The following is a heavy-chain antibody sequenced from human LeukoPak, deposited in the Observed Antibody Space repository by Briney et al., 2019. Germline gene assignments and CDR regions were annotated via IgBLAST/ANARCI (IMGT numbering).Heavy chain of an antibody. V-gene: IGHV3-20*04. Sequence: GGSLRLSCAASGFTFDDYGMSWVRQAPGKGLEWVSGINRNGGSTGYADSVKGRFTISRDNAKNSLYLQMNSLRAEDTALYYCARRCLGYGPEGVWCYWGQGTLVTVSS. D-gene: IGHD2-8*01. J-gene: IGHJ4*02. CDR3: ARRCLGYGPEGVWCY. CDR2: INRNGGST. CDR1: GFTFDDYG.